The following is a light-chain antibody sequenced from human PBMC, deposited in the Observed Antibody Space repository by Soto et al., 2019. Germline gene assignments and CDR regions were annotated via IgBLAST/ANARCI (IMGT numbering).Light chain of an antibody. CDR3: HQTYSSPET. Sequence: DIQMTQSPSSLSASVADRVTITCRASQSISNYLNWFRQKLGNPPKLLIYAASILQGGVPSRFSARGSGTDFTLTISSLQPEDFATYYCHQTYSSPETFGQGTKVEI. CDR2: AAS. J-gene: IGKJ1*01. CDR1: QSISNY. V-gene: IGKV1-39*01.